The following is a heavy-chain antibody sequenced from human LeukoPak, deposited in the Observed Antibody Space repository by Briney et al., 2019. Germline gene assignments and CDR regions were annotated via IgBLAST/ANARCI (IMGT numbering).Heavy chain of an antibody. CDR3: AKDASGRHHYY. D-gene: IGHD3-10*01. Sequence: ASVKVSCKASGYTFTTYPIHWVRQAPGQRLEWMGWINAGNGNTKYSQKFQGRITITRDSYASTAYMELSSLRSEDTAVYYCAKDASGRHHYYWGQGTLVTVSS. J-gene: IGHJ4*02. V-gene: IGHV1-3*01. CDR2: INAGNGNT. CDR1: GYTFTTYP.